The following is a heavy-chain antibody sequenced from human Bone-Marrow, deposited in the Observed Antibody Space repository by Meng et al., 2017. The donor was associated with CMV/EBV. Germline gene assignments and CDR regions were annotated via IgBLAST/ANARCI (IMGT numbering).Heavy chain of an antibody. CDR1: GFTVSSSY. Sequence: GESLKISCAASGFTVSSSYLSWVRQAPGKGLEWVSVIYSGGSTYYADSVKGRFTISRDNSKNTLYLQMNSLRAEDTAVYYCARENLRSLDVWGQGNTVNVAS. CDR3: ARENLRSLDV. J-gene: IGHJ6*02. CDR2: IYSGGST. D-gene: IGHD3-3*01. V-gene: IGHV3-53*01.